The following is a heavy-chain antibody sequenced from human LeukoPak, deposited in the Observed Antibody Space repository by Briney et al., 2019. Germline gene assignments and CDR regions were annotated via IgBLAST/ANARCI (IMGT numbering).Heavy chain of an antibody. D-gene: IGHD1-26*01. CDR2: ISSSSSTI. J-gene: IGHJ5*02. Sequence: PGGSLRLSCAASGFTFSSYSMNWVRQAPGKGLEWVSYISSSSSTIYYADSVKGRFTISRDNAKNSLYLQMNSLRAEDTAVYYCARDRVVRKAGATGRGLFDPWGQGTLVTVSS. CDR3: ARDRVVRKAGATGRGLFDP. V-gene: IGHV3-48*01. CDR1: GFTFSSYS.